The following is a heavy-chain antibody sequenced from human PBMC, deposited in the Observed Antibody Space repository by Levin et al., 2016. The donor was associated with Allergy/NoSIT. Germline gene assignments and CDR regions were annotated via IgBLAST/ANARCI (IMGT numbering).Heavy chain of an antibody. V-gene: IGHV2-26*01. Sequence: WIRQPPGKALEWLAHIFSNDEKSYSTSLKSRLTISKDTSKSQVVLTMTNMDPVDTATYYCARMREYYDFWSGRSPMGIDAFDIWGQGTMVTVSS. D-gene: IGHD3-3*01. CDR3: ARMREYYDFWSGRSPMGIDAFDI. J-gene: IGHJ3*02. CDR2: IFSNDEK.